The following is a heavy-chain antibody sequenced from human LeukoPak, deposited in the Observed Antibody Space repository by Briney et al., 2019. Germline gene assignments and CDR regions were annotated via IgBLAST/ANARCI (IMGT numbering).Heavy chain of an antibody. CDR1: GGSVNSGNYY. CDR2: IYTSGST. V-gene: IGHV4-61*02. CDR3: AREYSAFEI. D-gene: IGHD1-1*01. J-gene: IGHJ3*02. Sequence: SETLSLTCTVSGGSVNSGNYYWTWIRQPAGKRLEWIGRIYTSGSTNYNPSLKSRVTISVDTSKNQFSLKLSSVTAADTAVYYCAREYSAFEIWGPGTMVTVSS.